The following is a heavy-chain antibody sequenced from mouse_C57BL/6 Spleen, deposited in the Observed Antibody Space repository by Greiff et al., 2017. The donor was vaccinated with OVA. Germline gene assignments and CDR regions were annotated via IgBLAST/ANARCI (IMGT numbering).Heavy chain of an antibody. CDR1: GYSFTDYN. Sequence: VQLKESGPELVKPGASVKISCKASGYSFTDYNMNWVKQSNGKSLEWIGVINPNYGTTSYNQKFKGKATLTVDQSSSTAYMQLNSLTSEDSAVYYCARLYYYSNYGNFDYWGQGTTLTVSS. J-gene: IGHJ2*01. CDR3: ARLYYYSNYGNFDY. D-gene: IGHD2-5*01. V-gene: IGHV1-39*01. CDR2: INPNYGTT.